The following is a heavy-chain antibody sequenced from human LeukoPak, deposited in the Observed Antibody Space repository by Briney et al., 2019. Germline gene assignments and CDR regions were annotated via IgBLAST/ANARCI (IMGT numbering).Heavy chain of an antibody. D-gene: IGHD2-2*01. V-gene: IGHV3-11*04. J-gene: IGHJ6*03. CDR2: ISSSGSTI. CDR1: GFTFSDYY. Sequence: GGSLTLSCAASGFTFSDYYMSWIRQAPGKGLEWVSYISSSGSTIYYADSVKGRFTISRDNSKNTLYLQMNSLRAEDTAVYYCAKGLRVGPHYCSSTSCYFRDYYYMDVWGKGTTVTISS. CDR3: AKGLRVGPHYCSSTSCYFRDYYYMDV.